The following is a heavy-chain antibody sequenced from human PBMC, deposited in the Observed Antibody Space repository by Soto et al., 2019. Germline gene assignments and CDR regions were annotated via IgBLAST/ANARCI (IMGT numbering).Heavy chain of an antibody. CDR3: ARERRAILTGYYNYYYGMDV. D-gene: IGHD3-9*01. Sequence: GASVKVSCKASGGTFSRYAISWVRQAPGQGLEWMGGIIPIFGTANYAQKFQGRVTITADKSTSTAYMELSSLRPEDTAVYYCARERRAILTGYYNYYYGMDVWGQGTTVTVSS. V-gene: IGHV1-69*06. CDR1: GGTFSRYA. CDR2: IIPIFGTA. J-gene: IGHJ6*02.